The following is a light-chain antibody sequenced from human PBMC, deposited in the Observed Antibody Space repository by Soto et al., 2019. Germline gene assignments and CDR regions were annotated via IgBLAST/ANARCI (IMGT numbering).Light chain of an antibody. CDR3: QQRSNWPT. V-gene: IGKV3-11*01. CDR2: DAS. J-gene: IGKJ5*01. Sequence: DIELTQSPATLSLSPGERATLSCRASQSVSSYLAWYQQRPGQAPRLLIFDASNRATGIPARFRGSGSGTDFTLTISSLEPEDFGVYYCQQRSNWPTFGQGTRLEIK. CDR1: QSVSSY.